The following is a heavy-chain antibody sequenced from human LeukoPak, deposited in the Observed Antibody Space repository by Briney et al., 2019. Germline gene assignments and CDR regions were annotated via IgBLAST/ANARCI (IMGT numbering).Heavy chain of an antibody. V-gene: IGHV1-18*01. J-gene: IGHJ4*02. CDR2: IIAYKGNT. D-gene: IGHD6-19*01. Sequence: ASVKVSCKASGYTFTSYGISWGRQAPGQGLECMGWIIAYKGNTNYAQKLQGRVTMTTDTSTSTAYMELRSLRSDDTAVYYCARHSSGWYFNFDYWGQGTLVTVSS. CDR3: ARHSSGWYFNFDY. CDR1: GYTFTSYG.